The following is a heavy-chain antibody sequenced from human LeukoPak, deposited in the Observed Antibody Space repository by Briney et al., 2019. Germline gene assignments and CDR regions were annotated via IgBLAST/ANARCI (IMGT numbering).Heavy chain of an antibody. D-gene: IGHD4-17*01. V-gene: IGHV3-23*01. J-gene: IGHJ3*01. CDR1: GITLSNYG. Sequence: GGSLRLSCAVSGITLSNYGMSWVRQAPGKGLEWVAGISGSGGYTYYADSVKGRFTISRDNSKNTLYLQMDSLRAEDTAVYFCGRDPNGDYVGAFEFWGHGTMVTVSS. CDR3: GRDPNGDYVGAFEF. CDR2: ISGSGGYT.